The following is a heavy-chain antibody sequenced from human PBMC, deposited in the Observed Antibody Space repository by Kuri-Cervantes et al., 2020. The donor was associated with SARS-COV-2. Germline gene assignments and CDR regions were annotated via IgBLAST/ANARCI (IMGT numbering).Heavy chain of an antibody. Sequence: GESLKISCAASGFTFSSYAMHWVRQAPGKGLEWVAVISYDGSNKYYADSVKGRFTISRDNSKNTLYLQMNSLRAEDTAVYYCAKGYSSGWSAFDYWGQGTLVTVSS. CDR2: ISYDGSNK. V-gene: IGHV3-30*07. D-gene: IGHD6-19*01. CDR1: GFTFSSYA. CDR3: AKGYSSGWSAFDY. J-gene: IGHJ4*02.